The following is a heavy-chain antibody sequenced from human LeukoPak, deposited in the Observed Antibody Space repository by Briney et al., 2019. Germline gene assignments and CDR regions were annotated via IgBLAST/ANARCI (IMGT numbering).Heavy chain of an antibody. J-gene: IGHJ4*02. CDR1: GGSINNYY. Sequence: KPSETLSLTCTVSGGSINNYYWSWIRQPPGKGLEWIGYIYYSGTTNYNPSLKSRATISVDTSKNQFSLKLSSVTAADTAVYYCARGGYNWNYYYWGQGTLVTVSS. D-gene: IGHD1-7*01. CDR2: IYYSGTT. CDR3: ARGGYNWNYYY. V-gene: IGHV4-59*12.